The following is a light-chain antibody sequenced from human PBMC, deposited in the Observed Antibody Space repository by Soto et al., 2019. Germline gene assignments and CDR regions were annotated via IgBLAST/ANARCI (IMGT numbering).Light chain of an antibody. V-gene: IGKV3-20*01. Sequence: EIVLTQSPGTLSLSPGERATLSCRASQSVSSSYLAWYQQKPGQAPRLLIYGASSRATGIPDMFSGSGSGTDFTLTISRREPEDVAVYYCQQDGIPGTCGQGTKVEIK. CDR1: QSVSSSY. J-gene: IGKJ1*01. CDR3: QQDGIPGT. CDR2: GAS.